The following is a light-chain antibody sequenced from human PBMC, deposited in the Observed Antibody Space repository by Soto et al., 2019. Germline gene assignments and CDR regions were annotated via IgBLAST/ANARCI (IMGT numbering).Light chain of an antibody. Sequence: EIMLTHSPGTLSLSPVDRDPLXWRASQSVSSSYLAWYQQKRGQAPRLLVYGASSRATGIPDRFSGSGSGTDFTLTISRLEPADSAVYYCQQYGSSPTFGGGTKVDIK. J-gene: IGKJ4*01. CDR1: QSVSSSY. V-gene: IGKV3-20*01. CDR2: GAS. CDR3: QQYGSSPT.